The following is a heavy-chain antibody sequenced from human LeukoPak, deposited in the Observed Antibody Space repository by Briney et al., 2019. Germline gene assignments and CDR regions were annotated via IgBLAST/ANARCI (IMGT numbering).Heavy chain of an antibody. D-gene: IGHD3-10*01. CDR3: ARAGAYGSGRFGRFAP. CDR1: GGSISSYY. Sequence: SETLSLTCTVSGGSISSYYWSWIRQPAGKGLEWIGRIYTSGSTNYNPSLKSRVTMSVDTSKNQFSLKLSSVTAADTAVYYCARAGAYGSGRFGRFAPWGQGTLVTVSS. J-gene: IGHJ5*02. CDR2: IYTSGST. V-gene: IGHV4-4*07.